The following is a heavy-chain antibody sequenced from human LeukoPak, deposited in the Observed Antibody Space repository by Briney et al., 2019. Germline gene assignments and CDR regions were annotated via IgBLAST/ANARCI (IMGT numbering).Heavy chain of an antibody. J-gene: IGHJ4*02. V-gene: IGHV3-7*01. CDR1: EFTFSSYW. CDR2: IKEDGSEK. Sequence: PGGSLRLSCAASEFTFSSYWMSWVRQAPGKGLEWVANIKEDGSEKYYVDSVRGRFTISRDNAKSSLYLQMNSLRAEDTAVYYCARDIGNSSWSDYWGQGTLVTVSS. D-gene: IGHD6-13*01. CDR3: ARDIGNSSWSDY.